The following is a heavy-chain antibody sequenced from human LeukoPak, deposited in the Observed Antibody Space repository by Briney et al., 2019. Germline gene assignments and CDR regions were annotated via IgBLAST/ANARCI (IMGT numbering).Heavy chain of an antibody. CDR2: IYSGGNT. CDR3: ARGDGYNNAFAI. D-gene: IGHD5-24*01. CDR1: GFTVSSNY. Sequence: GGSLRLSCAASGFTVSSNYMSWVRQAPGKGLEWVSVIYSGGNTYYAESVRGRFTVSRDNSKNTLYLQMNSLRAEDTAVYYCARGDGYNNAFAIWGQGTMVTVSS. V-gene: IGHV3-53*01. J-gene: IGHJ3*02.